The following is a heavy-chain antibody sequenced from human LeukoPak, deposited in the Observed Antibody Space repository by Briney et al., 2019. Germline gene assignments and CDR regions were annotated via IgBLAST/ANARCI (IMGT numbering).Heavy chain of an antibody. J-gene: IGHJ4*02. V-gene: IGHV4-34*01. CDR3: ARDQGSIILGYFDY. CDR2: INHSGRT. D-gene: IGHD1-14*01. Sequence: SETLSLTCAVYGGSFSGYYWSWIRQPPGKGLEWIGEINHSGRTNYNPSLKSRVTISVDTSKNQFSLKLSSVTAADTAVYYCARDQGSIILGYFDYWGQGTLVTVSS. CDR1: GGSFSGYY.